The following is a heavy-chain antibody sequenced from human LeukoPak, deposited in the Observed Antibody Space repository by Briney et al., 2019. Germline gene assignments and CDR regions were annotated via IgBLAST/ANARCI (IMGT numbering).Heavy chain of an antibody. CDR2: ISSSSSYI. CDR3: ARDIDYYDSSGPDAFDI. J-gene: IGHJ3*02. D-gene: IGHD3-22*01. V-gene: IGHV3-21*01. Sequence: GGSLRLSCAASGFTFSSYSTNWVRQAPGKGLEWVSSISSSSSYIYYADSVKGRFTISRDNAKNSLYLQMNSLRAEDTAVYYCARDIDYYDSSGPDAFDIWGQGTMVTVSS. CDR1: GFTFSSYS.